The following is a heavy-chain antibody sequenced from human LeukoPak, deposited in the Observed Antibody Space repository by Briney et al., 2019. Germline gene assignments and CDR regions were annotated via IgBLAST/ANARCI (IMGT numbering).Heavy chain of an antibody. CDR3: ANSPVMYYYDSSGYYPDY. CDR2: IYSGGST. Sequence: GGSLRLSCAASGFTVSSNYMSWVRQAPGKGLEWVSVIYSGGSTYYADSVKGRFTISRDNSKNTLYLQMNSLRAEDTAVYYCANSPVMYYYDSSGYYPDYWGQGTLVTVSS. CDR1: GFTVSSNY. J-gene: IGHJ4*02. V-gene: IGHV3-53*01. D-gene: IGHD3-22*01.